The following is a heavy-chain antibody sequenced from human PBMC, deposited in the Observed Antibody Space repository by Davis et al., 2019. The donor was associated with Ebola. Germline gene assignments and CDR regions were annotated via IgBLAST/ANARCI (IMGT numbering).Heavy chain of an antibody. V-gene: IGHV3-7*01. CDR3: ARDRGDIVVVPGWFDP. J-gene: IGHJ5*02. CDR2: IKQDGSEK. Sequence: GESLKISCAASGFTFSSYWMSWVRQAPGKGLEWVANIKQDGSEKYYVDSVKGRFTISRDNAKNSLYLQMNSLRAEDTAVYYCARDRGDIVVVPGWFDPWGQGTLVTVSS. CDR1: GFTFSSYW. D-gene: IGHD2-2*01.